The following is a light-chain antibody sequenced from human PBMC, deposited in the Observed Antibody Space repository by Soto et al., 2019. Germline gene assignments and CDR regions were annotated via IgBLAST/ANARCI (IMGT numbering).Light chain of an antibody. V-gene: IGLV2-14*01. J-gene: IGLJ1*01. Sequence: QTVVTQPASVSGSPGQSITISCTGTSSDVGAYNYDSWYQQYPGEAPKVIIYDVSHRPAGVSNRFSGSKSGNTASLTISGLQTQDEAHYYCSSYTSATTYVFGTGTKLTVL. CDR2: DVS. CDR1: SSDVGAYNY. CDR3: SSYTSATTYV.